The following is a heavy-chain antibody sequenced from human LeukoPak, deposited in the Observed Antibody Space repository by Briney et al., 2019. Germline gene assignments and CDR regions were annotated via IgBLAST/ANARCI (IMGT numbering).Heavy chain of an antibody. D-gene: IGHD3-10*01. CDR1: GFTFSNYA. CDR3: ARDGVSMVRGVRVLDYYNYYMDV. Sequence: GGSLRLSCAASGFTFSNYAMRWVRQAPGKGLEWVSGISGSGDSTYYADSVKGRFTISRDNSKNTLYLQMNSLRAEDTAVYYCARDGVSMVRGVRVLDYYNYYMDVWGKGTTVTISS. J-gene: IGHJ6*03. V-gene: IGHV3-23*01. CDR2: ISGSGDST.